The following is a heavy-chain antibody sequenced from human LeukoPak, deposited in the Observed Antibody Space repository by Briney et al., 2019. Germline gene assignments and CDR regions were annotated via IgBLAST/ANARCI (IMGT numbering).Heavy chain of an antibody. CDR2: ISAYNGNT. D-gene: IGHD3-9*01. CDR3: ARGSLIHYDILTGYYH. Sequence: ASVKVSCKASGYTFTSYGISWVRQAPGQGLEWMGWISAYNGNTNYGQKLQGRVTMTTDTSTSTAYMELRSLRSDDTAVYYCARGSLIHYDILTGYYHWGQGTLVTVSS. V-gene: IGHV1-18*01. J-gene: IGHJ5*02. CDR1: GYTFTSYG.